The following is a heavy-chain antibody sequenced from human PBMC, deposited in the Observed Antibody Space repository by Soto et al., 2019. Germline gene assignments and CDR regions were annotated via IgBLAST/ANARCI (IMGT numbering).Heavy chain of an antibody. V-gene: IGHV4-59*11. Sequence: SETLSLTSTVSGGSISSLYWSWIRQPPGKGLEWIGYIYYSGSTNYNPSLKSRVTISVDTSKNQFSLKLSSVTAADTAVYYCARSMVSTSFVDYLGQGTLVTGSS. D-gene: IGHD2-8*01. CDR3: ARSMVSTSFVDY. J-gene: IGHJ4*02. CDR2: IYYSGST. CDR1: GGSISSLY.